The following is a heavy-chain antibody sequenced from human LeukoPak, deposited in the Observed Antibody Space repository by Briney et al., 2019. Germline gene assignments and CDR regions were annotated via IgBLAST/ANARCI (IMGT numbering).Heavy chain of an antibody. CDR2: IYRGGST. CDR1: GFTVGSNY. D-gene: IGHD3-22*01. CDR3: ARLSANSSAYFFDY. J-gene: IGHJ4*02. Sequence: GGSLRLSCAASGFTVGSNYMSWVRQAPGKGLEWVSIIYRGGSTNYADSVRGRFTISRDTSKNTLYLQMNSLRAEDTAVYYCARLSANSSAYFFDYWGQGTLVTVSS. V-gene: IGHV3-66*04.